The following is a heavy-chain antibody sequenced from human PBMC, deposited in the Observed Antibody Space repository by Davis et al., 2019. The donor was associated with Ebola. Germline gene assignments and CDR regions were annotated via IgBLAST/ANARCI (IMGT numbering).Heavy chain of an antibody. D-gene: IGHD2-15*01. CDR3: TPGPKDP. CDR1: GFTFSNYG. J-gene: IGHJ4*02. Sequence: GESLKISCEGSGFTFSNYGMSWVRQAPGKGLEWVGRIKSNIDDGTTEYAAPVKDRFTISRDDSRNTLYLQMNSLRTEDTAVYYCTPGPKDPWGQGTLVTVSA. V-gene: IGHV3-15*01. CDR2: IKSNIDDGTT.